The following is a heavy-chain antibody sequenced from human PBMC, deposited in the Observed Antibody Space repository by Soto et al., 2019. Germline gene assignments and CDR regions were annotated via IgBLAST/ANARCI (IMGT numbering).Heavy chain of an antibody. Sequence: SGESLKISCQSSGYTFSNFWIGWVRQLPGKGLEWMGIIYPGDHETRYSPSFHGKVTISADRSLNTAYLQWNSLEASDTAFYFCARSPRSSPYFDCWGQGALVTVSS. D-gene: IGHD6-13*01. CDR3: ARSPRSSPYFDC. J-gene: IGHJ4*02. CDR2: IYPGDHET. V-gene: IGHV5-51*01. CDR1: GYTFSNFW.